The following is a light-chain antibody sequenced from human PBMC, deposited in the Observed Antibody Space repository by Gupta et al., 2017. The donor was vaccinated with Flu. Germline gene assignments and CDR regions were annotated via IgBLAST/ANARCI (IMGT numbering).Light chain of an antibody. CDR2: DAS. CDR1: QDIRNQ. Sequence: DIQMTQSPSSLSASVGDRVTITCHASQDIRNQLNWYQQKSGKAPKLLIYDASNLETGVPSRFSGSGSGXDFTFTXSSRQPEDTATYYCQQYDDFFSFGXGTKVEI. V-gene: IGKV1-33*01. CDR3: QQYDDFFS. J-gene: IGKJ4*01.